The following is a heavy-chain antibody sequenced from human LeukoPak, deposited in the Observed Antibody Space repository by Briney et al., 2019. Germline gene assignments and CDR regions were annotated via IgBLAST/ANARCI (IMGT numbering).Heavy chain of an antibody. CDR2: INHSGST. D-gene: IGHD3-22*01. CDR3: ERIVYYDSSGYFYHFDY. CDR1: GGSFSGYY. J-gene: IGHJ4*02. Sequence: PSETLSLTCAVYGGSFSGYYWSWIRQPPGKGLEWIGEINHSGSTNYNPSLKSRVTISVDTSKNQFSLKLSSVTAADTAVYYCERIVYYDSSGYFYHFDYWGQGTLVTVSS. V-gene: IGHV4-34*01.